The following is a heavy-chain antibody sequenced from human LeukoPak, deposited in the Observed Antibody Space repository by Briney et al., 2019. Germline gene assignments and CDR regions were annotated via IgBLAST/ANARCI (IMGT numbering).Heavy chain of an antibody. V-gene: IGHV4-34*01. CDR1: GGSFSGYY. D-gene: IGHD5-18*01. Sequence: SETLSLTCAVYGGSFSGYYWSWIRQPPGKGLEWIGEINHSGSTNYNPSLKSRVTISVDTSKNQFSLKLSSVTAADTAVYYCARGLGGYGIQLWLGWFDPWGQGTLVTVSS. J-gene: IGHJ5*02. CDR3: ARGLGGYGIQLWLGWFDP. CDR2: INHSGST.